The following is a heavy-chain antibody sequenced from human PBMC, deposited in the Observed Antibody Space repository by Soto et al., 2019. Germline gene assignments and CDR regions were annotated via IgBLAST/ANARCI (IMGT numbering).Heavy chain of an antibody. CDR2: IIPNNGDT. CDR1: GYNFRDYY. D-gene: IGHD1-26*01. V-gene: IGHV1-2*02. J-gene: IGHJ5*02. Sequence: QVHLVQSGAEVKKPGASVKVSCRASGYNFRDYYLHWVRQAPGAGLEWMGSIIPNNGDTHYAQRFKGRITLPTDKSLDTAYMEIDGLTLDDPDIYFCARSGDRRNSPAWIDPWGQGALVTVSS. CDR3: ARSGDRRNSPAWIDP.